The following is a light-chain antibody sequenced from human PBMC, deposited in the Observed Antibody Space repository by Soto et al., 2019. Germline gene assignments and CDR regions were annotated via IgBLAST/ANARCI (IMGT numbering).Light chain of an antibody. J-gene: IGLJ1*01. V-gene: IGLV2-14*01. Sequence: QSALTQPASVSGSPGQSITISCTGTSSDVGGYNYVSWYQQHPGKAPKLMIYDVSNRPSGVSNRFSGYKSGNTASLTISGLQAEGEAGYYCSSYTSSSFFVFGTGTKLTVL. CDR2: DVS. CDR3: SSYTSSSFFV. CDR1: SSDVGGYNY.